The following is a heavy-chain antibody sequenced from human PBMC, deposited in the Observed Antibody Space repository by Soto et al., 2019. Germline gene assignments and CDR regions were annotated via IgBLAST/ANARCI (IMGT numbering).Heavy chain of an antibody. CDR1: GYSFTSYW. J-gene: IGHJ6*02. Sequence: GESLKISCKGSGYSFTSYWIGWVRQMPGKGLEWMGIIYPGDSDTRYSPSFQGQVTISADKSISTAYLQWSSLKASDTAMYYCARHPNNLNGHYYYYYGMDVWGQGTTVILSS. D-gene: IGHD1-1*01. CDR3: ARHPNNLNGHYYYYYGMDV. V-gene: IGHV5-51*01. CDR2: IYPGDSDT.